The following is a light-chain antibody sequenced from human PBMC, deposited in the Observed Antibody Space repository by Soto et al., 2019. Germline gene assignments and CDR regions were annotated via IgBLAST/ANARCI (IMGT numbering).Light chain of an antibody. CDR1: TGAVTSGHY. CDR2: DTS. V-gene: IGLV7-46*01. CDR3: LLSYRGARYV. Sequence: QAVVTQEPSLTVSPGGTVTLTCGSSTGAVTSGHYPYWFQQKPGQAPRTLIYDTSNKHSWTPARFSGSLLGGKAALTLSGAQPEDEAEYYYLLSYRGARYVFGTGTKVTVL. J-gene: IGLJ1*01.